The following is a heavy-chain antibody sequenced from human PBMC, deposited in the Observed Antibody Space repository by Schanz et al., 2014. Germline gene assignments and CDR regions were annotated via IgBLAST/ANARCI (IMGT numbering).Heavy chain of an antibody. Sequence: QVQLVESGGGVVQPGGSLRLSCAASGSTFSSYGMHWVRQAPGKGLEWVGVIWYDGSKTYYADSVRGRFTISRENSKNTLHLQMNSLRAEDTAVYHCAKDLPAVAVAPLMTGLYDSWGQGTLVTVSS. D-gene: IGHD6-19*01. J-gene: IGHJ4*02. CDR3: AKDLPAVAVAPLMTGLYDS. CDR2: IWYDGSKT. V-gene: IGHV3-33*06. CDR1: GSTFSSYG.